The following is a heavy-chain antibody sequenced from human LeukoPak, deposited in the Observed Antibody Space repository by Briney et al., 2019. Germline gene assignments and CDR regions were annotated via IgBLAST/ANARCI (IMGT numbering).Heavy chain of an antibody. Sequence: GGSLRLSCAASGFTFSSYVMHWVRQAPGKGLEWVAFISYDGSNKYYADSVKGRFTISRDNSKNTLYLQMNNLRAEDTAVYYCAKDMGPDTKNTAFYYRGQGTLVTVSS. V-gene: IGHV3-30*18. D-gene: IGHD2-21*02. J-gene: IGHJ4*02. CDR3: AKDMGPDTKNTAFYY. CDR2: ISYDGSNK. CDR1: GFTFSSYV.